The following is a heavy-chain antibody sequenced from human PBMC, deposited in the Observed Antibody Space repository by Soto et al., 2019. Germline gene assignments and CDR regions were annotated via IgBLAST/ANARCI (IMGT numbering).Heavy chain of an antibody. CDR2: ISGDGSRT. CDR1: GFTFSSYW. J-gene: IGHJ6*02. Sequence: EVQVVESGGESVQPGGSLRLSCSTSGFTFSSYWMPWVSQAPGKGLVWVLRISGDGSRTYYADSVQGRFTISRDNAKNTMYLQMSSLRAEDTAVYYCARGRSGYYGMDVWGQGTPVSVFS. CDR3: ARGRSGYYGMDV. V-gene: IGHV3-74*01. D-gene: IGHD2-15*01.